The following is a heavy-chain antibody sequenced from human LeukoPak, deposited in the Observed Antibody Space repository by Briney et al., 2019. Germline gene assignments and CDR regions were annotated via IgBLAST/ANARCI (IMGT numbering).Heavy chain of an antibody. J-gene: IGHJ4*02. V-gene: IGHV1-18*01. D-gene: IGHD6-13*01. CDR1: GYSFAGYG. CDR2: ISTYSGNT. CDR3: ARVGAAPGHFDY. Sequence: ASVKVSCKASGYSFAGYGISWVRQAPGQGLEWIGWISTYSGNTNYAHNLQGRITVTTETSASTAYMELRSLRSDDTAVYYCARVGAAPGHFDYWGQGTQLTVSS.